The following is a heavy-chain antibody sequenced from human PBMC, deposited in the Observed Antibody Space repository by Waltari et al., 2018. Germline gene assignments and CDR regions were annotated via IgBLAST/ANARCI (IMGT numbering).Heavy chain of an antibody. CDR2: ISSSSSYI. J-gene: IGHJ4*02. Sequence: VQLVQSGAEVQKPGASVKVSCKTSGYTFSSYSMNWFRQAPGKGLEWVSSISSSSSYIYYADSVKGRFTISRDNAKNSLYLQMNSLRAEDTAVYYCARESSSWSFLNWGQGTLVTVSS. D-gene: IGHD6-13*01. CDR3: ARESSSWSFLN. V-gene: IGHV3-21*01. CDR1: GYTFSSYS.